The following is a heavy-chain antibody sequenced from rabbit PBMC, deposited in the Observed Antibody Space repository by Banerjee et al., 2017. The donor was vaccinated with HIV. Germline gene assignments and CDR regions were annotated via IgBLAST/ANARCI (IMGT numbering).Heavy chain of an antibody. CDR3: ARDLAGVIGWNFNL. Sequence: GGDLVKPGASLTLTCKASGFSLSDNYMCWVRQAPGKGLEWLACIYNGDGSTYYATWAKGRFTISKTSWTTVTLQMTSLTAADTATYFCARDLAGVIGWNFNLWGPGTLVTVS. V-gene: IGHV1S40*01. CDR1: GFSLSDNY. CDR2: IYNGDGST. J-gene: IGHJ4*01. D-gene: IGHD4-1*01.